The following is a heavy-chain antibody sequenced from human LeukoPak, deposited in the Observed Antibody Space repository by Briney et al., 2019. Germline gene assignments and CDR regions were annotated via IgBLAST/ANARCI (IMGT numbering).Heavy chain of an antibody. V-gene: IGHV3-21*01. J-gene: IGHJ4*02. Sequence: GGSLRLSCAASGFTFSSYAMSWVRQAPGKGLEWVSSISSSSSYIYYADSVKGRFTISRDNAKNSLYLQMNSLRAEDTAVYYCAPRTNGGGGYNYWGQGTLVTVSS. CDR1: GFTFSSYA. D-gene: IGHD6-19*01. CDR3: APRTNGGGGYNY. CDR2: ISSSSSYI.